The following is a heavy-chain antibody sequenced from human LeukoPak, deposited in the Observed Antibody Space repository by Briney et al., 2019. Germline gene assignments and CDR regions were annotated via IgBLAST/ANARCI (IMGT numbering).Heavy chain of an antibody. CDR3: VRETTTEYYDSSGYYRQTEVFDA. V-gene: IGHV4-34*01. J-gene: IGHJ3*01. Sequence: SETLSLTCAVYGGSFSGYYWSWIRQPPGKGLEWIGEINHSGSTNYNSSLKSRVTISVDTSKNQFSLMLRSVTAADTAVYYCVRETTTEYYDSSGYYRQTEVFDAWGQGTMVTVSS. D-gene: IGHD3-22*01. CDR2: INHSGST. CDR1: GGSFSGYY.